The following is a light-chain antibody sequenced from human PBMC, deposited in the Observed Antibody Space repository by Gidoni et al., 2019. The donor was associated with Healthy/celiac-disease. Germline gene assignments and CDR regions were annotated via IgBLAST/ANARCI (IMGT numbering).Light chain of an antibody. Sequence: DIQMTQSTSSLFASVGDRVAISCRASESIGTYLNWYQQKPGKAPELLISASSSLQAGVPSRFSGSGSVTDFTLTISSLQPEDFASYYCQQSYSPPMYTFGQGTKLEIK. V-gene: IGKV1-39*01. CDR1: ESIGTY. J-gene: IGKJ2*01. CDR3: QQSYSPPMYT. CDR2: ASS.